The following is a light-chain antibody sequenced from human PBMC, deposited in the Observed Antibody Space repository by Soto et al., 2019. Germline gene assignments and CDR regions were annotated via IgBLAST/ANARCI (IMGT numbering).Light chain of an antibody. CDR2: GAS. Sequence: EIVLTQSPGTLSLSPGERATLSCRASQSVNTNYLAWYQLKPGQAPRLLIYGASSRATGIPDRFSGSGSGTDFILTISRLEPEDFAVYYCKQYGSSLFTFGPGTNVDIK. CDR3: KQYGSSLFT. CDR1: QSVNTNY. J-gene: IGKJ3*01. V-gene: IGKV3-20*01.